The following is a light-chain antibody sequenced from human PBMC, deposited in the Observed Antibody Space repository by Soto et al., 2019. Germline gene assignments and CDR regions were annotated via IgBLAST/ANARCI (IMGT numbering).Light chain of an antibody. Sequence: EIVLTQSPGTLSLSPGDRATLSCRASQRVSTFLAWYQQRPGQAPRLLISEASNRATGIPARFSGSGSGTEFTLTISSLQSEDFAVYYCQQYDNWPPITFGQGTRLEIK. V-gene: IGKV3D-15*01. CDR2: EAS. CDR3: QQYDNWPPIT. J-gene: IGKJ5*01. CDR1: QRVSTF.